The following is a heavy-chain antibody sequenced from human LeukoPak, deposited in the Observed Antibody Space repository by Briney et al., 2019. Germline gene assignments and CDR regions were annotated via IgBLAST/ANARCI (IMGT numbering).Heavy chain of an antibody. D-gene: IGHD5-12*01. CDR2: ISSSSSTI. CDR3: ARPSDIVTSIDAFDI. J-gene: IGHJ3*02. CDR1: GFTFSSYS. V-gene: IGHV3-48*01. Sequence: GGSLRLSCAASGFTFSSYSMNWVRQAPGKGLEWLSYISSSSSTIYYADSVKGRFTISRDNAKNSLFLQMNSLRAEDTAVYYCARPSDIVTSIDAFDIWGQGTMVTVSS.